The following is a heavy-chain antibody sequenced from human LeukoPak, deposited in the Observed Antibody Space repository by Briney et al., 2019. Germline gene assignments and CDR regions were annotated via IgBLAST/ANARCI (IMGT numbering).Heavy chain of an antibody. J-gene: IGHJ2*01. Sequence: PGGSLRLSCAASGFTFSSYAMSWVRQAPGKGLEWVSAISGSGGSTYYADSLKGRFTISRDNSKNTLYLQMNSLRAEDTAVYYCAKTPITMIVVVMGFGDWYFDLWGRGTLVTVSS. V-gene: IGHV3-23*01. CDR1: GFTFSSYA. CDR2: ISGSGGST. D-gene: IGHD3-22*01. CDR3: AKTPITMIVVVMGFGDWYFDL.